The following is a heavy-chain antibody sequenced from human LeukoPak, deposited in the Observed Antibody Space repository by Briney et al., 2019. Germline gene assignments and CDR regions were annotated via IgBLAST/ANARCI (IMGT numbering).Heavy chain of an antibody. V-gene: IGHV3-7*01. Sequence: GGSLRLSCAASGFTFCSYWMSWVRQAPGKGLEWVANIKQDGSEKYYVDSVKGRFTISRDNAKNSLYLQMNSLRAEDTAVYYCARSGYSYGQPFDYWGLGALVTVSS. D-gene: IGHD5-18*01. CDR3: ARSGYSYGQPFDY. J-gene: IGHJ4*02. CDR1: GFTFCSYW. CDR2: IKQDGSEK.